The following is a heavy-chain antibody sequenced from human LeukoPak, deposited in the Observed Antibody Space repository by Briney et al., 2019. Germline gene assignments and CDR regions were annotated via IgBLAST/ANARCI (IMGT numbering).Heavy chain of an antibody. J-gene: IGHJ3*02. D-gene: IGHD5-18*01. CDR3: ARGHSYGYRVAFDI. CDR1: GGSISSSSYY. CDR2: IYYSGST. Sequence: SETLSLTCTVSGGSISSSSYYWSWIRQPPGKGLEWIGYIYYSGSTNYNPSLKSRVTISVDTSKNQFSLKLSSVTAADTAVYYCARGHSYGYRVAFDIWGQGTMVTVSS. V-gene: IGHV4-61*01.